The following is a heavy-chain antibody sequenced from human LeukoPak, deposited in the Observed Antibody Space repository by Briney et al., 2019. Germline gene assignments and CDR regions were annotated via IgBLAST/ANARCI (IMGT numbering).Heavy chain of an antibody. J-gene: IGHJ2*01. D-gene: IGHD3-10*01. CDR3: ARDPSVYGSGSYSDWYFDL. CDR2: IYYSGST. CDR1: GGSIRSGDYY. V-gene: IGHV4-39*07. Sequence: SETLSLTCTVSGGSIRSGDYYWGWICQPPGTGLEWIGSIYYSGSTYYHPSLKSRVTISVDTSKNQFSLKLSSVTAADTAVYYCARDPSVYGSGSYSDWYFDLWGRGTLVTVSS.